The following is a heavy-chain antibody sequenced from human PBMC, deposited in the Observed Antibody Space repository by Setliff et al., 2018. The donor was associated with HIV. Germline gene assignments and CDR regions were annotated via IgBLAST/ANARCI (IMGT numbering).Heavy chain of an antibody. V-gene: IGHV1-69*13. CDR1: GGTFRNYA. CDR3: ASSPVDVVVTSSRRGCFES. CDR2: IIPIFDQT. Sequence: ASVKVSCKASGGTFRNYAISWVRQAPGQGLEWMGGIIPIFDQTNYAQKFLARIAITADASPSTAYIPLTNLKSDDTAVYYCASSPVDVVVTSSRRGCFESWGQGTLVTVSS. J-gene: IGHJ4*02. D-gene: IGHD2-21*02.